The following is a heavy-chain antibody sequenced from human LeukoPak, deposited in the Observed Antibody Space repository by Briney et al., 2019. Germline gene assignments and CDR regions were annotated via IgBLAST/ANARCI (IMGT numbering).Heavy chain of an antibody. CDR1: GFTFSSYT. CDR3: AKDMSPPRDTAMAYYYYGMDV. D-gene: IGHD5-18*01. CDR2: ISWDGGST. V-gene: IGHV3-43D*03. Sequence: GGSLRLSCAASGFTFSSYTMHWVRQAPGKGLEWVSLISWDGGSTYYADSVKGRFTISRDNSKNSLYLQMNSLRAEDTALYYCAKDMSPPRDTAMAYYYYGMDVWGQGTTVTVSS. J-gene: IGHJ6*02.